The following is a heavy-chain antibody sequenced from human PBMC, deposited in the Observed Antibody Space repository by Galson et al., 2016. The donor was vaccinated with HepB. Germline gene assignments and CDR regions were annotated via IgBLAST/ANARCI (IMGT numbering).Heavy chain of an antibody. D-gene: IGHD3-22*01. CDR3: ASVSHYYDSSGYYYHDAFDI. CDR1: GASISSHF. Sequence: SETLSLTCTVSGASISSHFWSWIRQSPGKGLEWIGYIYTSGSTNYNPSLKSRVTISVDTSKNQFSLKLSSVTAADTAVYYCASVSHYYDSSGYYYHDAFDIWGQGTMVTVSS. CDR2: IYTSGST. V-gene: IGHV4-4*08. J-gene: IGHJ3*02.